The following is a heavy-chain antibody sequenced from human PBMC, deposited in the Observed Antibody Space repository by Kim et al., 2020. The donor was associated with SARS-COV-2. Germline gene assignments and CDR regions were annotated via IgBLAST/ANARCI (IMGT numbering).Heavy chain of an antibody. V-gene: IGHV3-30*04. Sequence: GGSLRLSCAASGFTFSSYAMHWVRQAPGKGLEWVAVISYDGSNKYYADSVKGRFTISRDNSKNTLYLQMNSLRAEDTAVYYCARQYSSGWYLKDRRYGMDVWGQGTTVTVSS. CDR2: ISYDGSNK. D-gene: IGHD6-19*01. CDR1: GFTFSSYA. CDR3: ARQYSSGWYLKDRRYGMDV. J-gene: IGHJ6*02.